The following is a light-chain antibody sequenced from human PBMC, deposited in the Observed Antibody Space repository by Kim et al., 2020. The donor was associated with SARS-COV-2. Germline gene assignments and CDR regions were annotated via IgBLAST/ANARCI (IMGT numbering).Light chain of an antibody. Sequence: LSAGEGATLSCRGSRGVSSRYLAWYQPKPGQAPRLLIYGASSRATGIPDSFSGSGSGTDFTLTISRLEPVAFAVYYCQHYGSSPLFGQGTKVDIK. CDR1: RGVSSRY. J-gene: IGKJ1*01. CDR3: QHYGSSPL. CDR2: GAS. V-gene: IGKV3-20*01.